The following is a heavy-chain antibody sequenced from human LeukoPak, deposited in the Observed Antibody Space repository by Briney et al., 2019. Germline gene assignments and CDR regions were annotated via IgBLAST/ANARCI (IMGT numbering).Heavy chain of an antibody. CDR2: IYYSGST. D-gene: IGHD5-18*01. J-gene: IGHJ4*02. CDR1: GGSISNYH. CDR3: ARLRGYSYGMFDY. Sequence: SETLSLTCTVSGGSISNYHWSWIRQPPGKGLEWIGYIYYSGSTNYDPSLKSRVTISVDTSKNQFSLKLSSVTAADTAVYYCARLRGYSYGMFDYWGQGTLVTVSS. V-gene: IGHV4-59*08.